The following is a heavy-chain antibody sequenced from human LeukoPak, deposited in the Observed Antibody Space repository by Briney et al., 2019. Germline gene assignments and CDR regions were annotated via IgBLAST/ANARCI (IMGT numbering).Heavy chain of an antibody. CDR2: ISTSGNTR. Sequence: GGSLRLSCAASGLAFSSYAMSWVRQAPGKGLKWVSAISTSGNTRYSADSVKGRFTISRDNSKNTLYLQMNSLRAEDTAVYYCAKDNPLFIVVVPAPLDAFDIWGQGTMVTVSS. CDR1: GLAFSSYA. CDR3: AKDNPLFIVVVPAPLDAFDI. D-gene: IGHD2-2*01. J-gene: IGHJ3*02. V-gene: IGHV3-23*01.